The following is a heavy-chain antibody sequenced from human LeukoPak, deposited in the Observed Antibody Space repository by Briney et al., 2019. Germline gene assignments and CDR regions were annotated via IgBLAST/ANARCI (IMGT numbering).Heavy chain of an antibody. CDR3: ARHVGATRDLDP. Sequence: GGSVKVSCKASGYTFNGHFLDWGRQAPGQGVEGMGRISPNNGGTYYAQKFHDRVTMTRDTSISTVYMELSRLRSDDTAVYYCARHVGATRDLDPWGQGTLVTVSS. CDR2: ISPNNGGT. D-gene: IGHD1-26*01. J-gene: IGHJ5*02. CDR1: GYTFNGHF. V-gene: IGHV1-2*06.